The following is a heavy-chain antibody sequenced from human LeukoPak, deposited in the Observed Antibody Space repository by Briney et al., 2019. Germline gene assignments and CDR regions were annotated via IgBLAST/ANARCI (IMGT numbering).Heavy chain of an antibody. V-gene: IGHV1-46*01. CDR1: GYTFTSYY. CDR3: ARVRGKRTVPDY. D-gene: IGHD4-23*01. Sequence: GASVKVSCKASGYTFTSYYMHWVRQAPGQGLEWMGIINPSGGSTSYAQKFQGRVTMTRDTSTSTVYMELSSLRSGDTAVYYCARVRGKRTVPDYWGQGTLVTVSS. J-gene: IGHJ4*02. CDR2: INPSGGST.